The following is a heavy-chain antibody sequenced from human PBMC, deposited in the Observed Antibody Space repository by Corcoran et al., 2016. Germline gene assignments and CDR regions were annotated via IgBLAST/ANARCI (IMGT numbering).Heavy chain of an antibody. CDR1: GYTFTSYY. CDR3: ARVAPAYYDFWSGYYANYYYYGMDV. D-gene: IGHD3-3*01. Sequence: QVQLVQSGAEVKKPGASVKVSCKASGYTFTSYYMHWVRQAPGQGLEWMGIINPSGGSTSYAQKFQGRVTMTRDTSTSTVYMELSSLRSEDTAVYYCARVAPAYYDFWSGYYANYYYYGMDVWGQGTTVTVSS. V-gene: IGHV1-46*01. CDR2: INPSGGST. J-gene: IGHJ6*02.